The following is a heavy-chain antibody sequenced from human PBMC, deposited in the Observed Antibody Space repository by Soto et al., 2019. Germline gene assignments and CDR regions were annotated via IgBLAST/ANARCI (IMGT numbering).Heavy chain of an antibody. Sequence: SETLSLTCTVAGGSISSGDYYWSWIRQPPGKGLEWIGYTYDSGSTYYNPSRKSRVTISVDTSKNQFSLKLSSVTAADTAVYYCARAGIVVVPAAMGGYFDYWGQGTLVTVSS. CDR2: TYDSGST. D-gene: IGHD2-2*01. CDR3: ARAGIVVVPAAMGGYFDY. V-gene: IGHV4-30-4*01. CDR1: GGSISSGDYY. J-gene: IGHJ4*02.